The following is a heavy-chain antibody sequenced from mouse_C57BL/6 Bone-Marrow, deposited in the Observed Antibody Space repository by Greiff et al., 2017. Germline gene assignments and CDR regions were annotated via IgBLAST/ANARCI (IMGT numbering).Heavy chain of an antibody. CDR2: IDPETGGT. V-gene: IGHV1-15*01. Sequence: QVQLQQSGAELVRPGASVTLSCKASGYTFTDYEMHWVKQTPVHGLEWIGAIDPETGGTAYNQKFKGKAILTADKSSSTAYMELRSLTSEDSAVYYCTPYYYGSSYTDWGKGTLVTVSA. J-gene: IGHJ3*01. CDR1: GYTFTDYE. D-gene: IGHD1-1*01. CDR3: TPYYYGSSYTD.